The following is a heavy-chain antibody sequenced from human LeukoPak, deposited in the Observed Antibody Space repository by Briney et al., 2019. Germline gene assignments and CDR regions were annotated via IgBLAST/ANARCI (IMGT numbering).Heavy chain of an antibody. V-gene: IGHV1-18*01. D-gene: IGHD6-13*01. Sequence: ASVKVSCKASGYTFTNYGISWVRQAPGQGLECMGWISAYNGNTNYAQRFQGRVTMTTDTSTSTAYMELRSLRSDDTAVYYCASPRWQLVPLFDYWGQGTLVTVSS. J-gene: IGHJ4*02. CDR3: ASPRWQLVPLFDY. CDR1: GYTFTNYG. CDR2: ISAYNGNT.